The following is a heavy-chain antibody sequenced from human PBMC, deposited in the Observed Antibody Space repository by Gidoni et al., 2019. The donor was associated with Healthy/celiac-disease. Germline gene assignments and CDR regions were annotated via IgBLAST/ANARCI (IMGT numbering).Heavy chain of an antibody. V-gene: IGHV4-34*01. CDR1: GGSFSGYY. D-gene: IGHD3-16*01. J-gene: IGHJ5*02. Sequence: QVQLQQWGAGLLKPSETLSLPCAVYGGSFSGYYWSRIRQPPGKGLEWIGEINHSGSTNYNPSLKSRVTISVDTSKNQFSLKLSSVTAADTAVYYCARGPRIMITFGGRSWFDPWDQGTLVTVSS. CDR3: ARGPRIMITFGGRSWFDP. CDR2: INHSGST.